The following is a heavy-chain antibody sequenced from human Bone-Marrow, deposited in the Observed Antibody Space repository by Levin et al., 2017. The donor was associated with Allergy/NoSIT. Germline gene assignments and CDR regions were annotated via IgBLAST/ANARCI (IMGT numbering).Heavy chain of an antibody. CDR1: GFTFSSYE. V-gene: IGHV3-48*03. CDR3: AASSWSAYGD. D-gene: IGHD3-16*01. CDR2: ISSSGRTI. Sequence: SCAVSGFTFSSYEMHWVRQAPGKGLEWVSHISSSGRTISYADSVRGRFIISRDNAKNSLYLQMNSLRPDDTALYYCAASSWSAYGDWGQGTLITVSS. J-gene: IGHJ4*02.